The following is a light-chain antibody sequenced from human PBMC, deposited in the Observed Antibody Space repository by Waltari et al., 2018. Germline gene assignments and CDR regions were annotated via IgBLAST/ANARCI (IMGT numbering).Light chain of an antibody. CDR3: QQYNSYPLT. CDR1: QSISSW. Sequence: DIQMTQSPSTLSASVGDRVTITCRASQSISSWLAWYQQKPGKAPKLLIYKSASLESGVPSRLSGSGSGTECTLTLSSLQPDDFATYYRQQYNSYPLTFGGGTKVEIK. V-gene: IGKV1-5*03. CDR2: KSA. J-gene: IGKJ4*01.